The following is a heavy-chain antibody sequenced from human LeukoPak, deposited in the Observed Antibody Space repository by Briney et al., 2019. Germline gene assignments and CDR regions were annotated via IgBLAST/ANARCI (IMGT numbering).Heavy chain of an antibody. Sequence: GESLKISCKGSGYSFTSYWIGWVRQMPGKGLEWMGIIYPGDSDTRYSPSFQGQVTISADKSISTAYLQWSSLKASDTAMYYCARLTIGYSSGWSFGYWGQGTLVTVSS. CDR2: IYPGDSDT. CDR1: GYSFTSYW. J-gene: IGHJ4*02. V-gene: IGHV5-51*01. D-gene: IGHD6-19*01. CDR3: ARLTIGYSSGWSFGY.